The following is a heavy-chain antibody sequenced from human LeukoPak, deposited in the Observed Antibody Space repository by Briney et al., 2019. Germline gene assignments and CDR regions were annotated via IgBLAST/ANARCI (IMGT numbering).Heavy chain of an antibody. V-gene: IGHV4-31*03. CDR2: IYYSGST. D-gene: IGHD5-24*01. CDR3: ARAGQLYYYYYGMDV. Sequence: SETLSLTCTVSGGSISSGGYYWSWIRQHPGKGLEWIGYIYYSGSTYYNPSLKSRVTISVDTSKNQFSLKLSSVTAADTAVYYCARAGQLYYYYYGMDVWGQGTTVTVSS. CDR1: GGSISSGGYY. J-gene: IGHJ6*02.